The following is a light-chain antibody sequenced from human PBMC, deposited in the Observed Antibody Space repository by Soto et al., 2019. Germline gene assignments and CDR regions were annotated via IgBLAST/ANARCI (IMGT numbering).Light chain of an antibody. CDR3: WQHCGTSPST. V-gene: IGKV3-20*01. J-gene: IGKJ1*01. CDR1: QSVSSSY. Sequence: IGLTQSPGTLSLSPGERATLSCRASQSVSSSYLAWYHQKPGQAPRLLIYGASSRATGIPDRFSGSGSGTNVTLTISRRLAAEYAVDYCWQHCGTSPSTFGQGTKVDIK. CDR2: GAS.